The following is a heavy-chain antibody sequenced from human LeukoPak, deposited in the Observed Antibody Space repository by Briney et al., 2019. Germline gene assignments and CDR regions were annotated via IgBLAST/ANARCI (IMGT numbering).Heavy chain of an antibody. CDR2: IGTIGDT. Sequence: PGGSLRLSCAASGFTFSSSDMHWVRQPTGKGLEWVSAIGTIGDTYYPGSVKGRFTISRDNAKNSLYLQMNSLRAEDTAVYYCARDRLRTTYYYGSGSSDYWGQGTLVTVSS. V-gene: IGHV3-13*01. CDR3: ARDRLRTTYYYGSGSSDY. J-gene: IGHJ4*02. D-gene: IGHD3-10*01. CDR1: GFTFSSSD.